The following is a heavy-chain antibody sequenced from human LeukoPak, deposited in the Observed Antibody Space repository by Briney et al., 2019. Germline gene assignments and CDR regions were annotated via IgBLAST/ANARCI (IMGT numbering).Heavy chain of an antibody. Sequence: GGSLRLSCAASGFTFSSYWMSWVRQAPGKGLEWVANIKQDGSEKYYADSMKGRFTISRDNAKNSLYLQMNSLRAEDTAVYYCARDARSPVPAAANWINPWGQGTLVTVSS. D-gene: IGHD2-2*01. CDR2: IKQDGSEK. CDR1: GFTFSSYW. V-gene: IGHV3-7*01. CDR3: ARDARSPVPAAANWINP. J-gene: IGHJ5*02.